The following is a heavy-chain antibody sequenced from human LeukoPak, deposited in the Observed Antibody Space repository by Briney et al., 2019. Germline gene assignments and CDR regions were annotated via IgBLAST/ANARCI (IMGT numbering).Heavy chain of an antibody. J-gene: IGHJ6*03. Sequence: PGGSLRLSCAASGFTFSSYAMSWVRQAPGKGLEGVSAISGSGGSTYYADSVKGRFTISRDNSKNTLYLQMNSLRAEDTAVYYCAKVGSGWYLYYMDVWGKGTTVTVSS. CDR2: ISGSGGST. CDR1: GFTFSSYA. D-gene: IGHD6-19*01. CDR3: AKVGSGWYLYYMDV. V-gene: IGHV3-23*01.